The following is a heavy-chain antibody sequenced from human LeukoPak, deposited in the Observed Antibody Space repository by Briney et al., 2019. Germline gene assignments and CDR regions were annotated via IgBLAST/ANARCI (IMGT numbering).Heavy chain of an antibody. J-gene: IGHJ4*02. CDR3: ATSSSSANYFYFDS. CDR1: GFIFSSCW. D-gene: IGHD6-6*01. CDR2: INTDGSVT. Sequence: GGSLRLSCATSGFIFSSCWMHWVRQAPGKGLVWFSYINTDGSVTNYADSVKGRFTISRDNAKNTLHLQMNSLRAEDTAVYYCATSSSSANYFYFDSWGQGTLVTVSS. V-gene: IGHV3-74*01.